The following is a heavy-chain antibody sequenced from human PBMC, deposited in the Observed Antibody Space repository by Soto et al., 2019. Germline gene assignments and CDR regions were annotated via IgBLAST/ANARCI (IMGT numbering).Heavy chain of an antibody. CDR3: ARKSIREGYSMDV. V-gene: IGHV3-48*01. J-gene: IGHJ6*03. CDR1: GFTFSSYS. CDR2: ISSSSSTI. Sequence: EVQLVESGGGLVQPGGSLRLSCAASGFTFSSYSMNWVRQAPGKGLEWVSYISSSSSTIYYADSVKGRFTISRDNAKNSLYLQMNSLRAEDTAVYYCARKSIREGYSMDVWGKGTTVTVSS.